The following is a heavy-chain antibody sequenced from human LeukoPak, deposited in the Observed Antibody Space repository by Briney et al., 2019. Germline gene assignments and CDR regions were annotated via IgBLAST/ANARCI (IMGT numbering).Heavy chain of an antibody. CDR3: ARDPGIAAAGTVPRASDY. CDR1: GFMFSSYS. Sequence: AGGSLRLSCAASGFMFSSYSMNWVRQAPGKGLEWVSSISSSSSYIYYADSVKGRFTISRDNAKNSLYLQMNSLRAEDTAVYYCARDPGIAAAGTVPRASDYWGQGTLVTVSS. CDR2: ISSSSSYI. D-gene: IGHD6-13*01. V-gene: IGHV3-21*01. J-gene: IGHJ4*02.